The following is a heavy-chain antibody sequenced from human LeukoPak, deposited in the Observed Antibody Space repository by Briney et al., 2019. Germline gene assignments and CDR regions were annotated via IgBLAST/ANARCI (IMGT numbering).Heavy chain of an antibody. J-gene: IGHJ4*02. CDR1: GYTFTSYY. CDR3: ARVAAYDLDY. Sequence: ASVKVSCEASGYTFTSYYIHWVRQAPGQGLEWMGLINPSSGYTSYAQKFQGRVTMTGDTPTSTVYMDVSSLRSEDTAIYYCARVAAYDLDYWGQGSLVTVSS. V-gene: IGHV1-46*01. D-gene: IGHD3-22*01. CDR2: INPSSGYT.